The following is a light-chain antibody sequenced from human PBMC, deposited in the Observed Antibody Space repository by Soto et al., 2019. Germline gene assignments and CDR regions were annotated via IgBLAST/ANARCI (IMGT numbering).Light chain of an antibody. V-gene: IGKV3-20*01. Sequence: IVLTQSPGSLSLSPGERAALCCRASQSVSSNCLAWYQQKPGQAPRLLIYSTSIRATGIPDRFSGSGSGTDFTLTISRLEPEDFAVYYCQQYDSSPWTFGQGTKVDI. CDR2: STS. CDR3: QQYDSSPWT. J-gene: IGKJ1*01. CDR1: QSVSSNC.